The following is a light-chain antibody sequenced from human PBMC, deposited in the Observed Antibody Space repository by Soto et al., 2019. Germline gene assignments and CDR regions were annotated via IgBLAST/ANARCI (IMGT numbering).Light chain of an antibody. CDR3: HQGTNLSPGT. Sequence: IVLTQAPATRPLSPGERATLSCRASQSVGTYLAWYQQKPGQAPRLLIYDASKRATGTPARFSGSGSGTDFTLTISTLEPEDFAVYYCHQGTNLSPGTFGQGTEVEIK. CDR2: DAS. V-gene: IGKV3-11*01. J-gene: IGKJ1*01. CDR1: QSVGTY.